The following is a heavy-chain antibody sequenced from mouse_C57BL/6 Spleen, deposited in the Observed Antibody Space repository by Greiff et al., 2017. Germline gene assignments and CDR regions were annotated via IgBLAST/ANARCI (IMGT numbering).Heavy chain of an antibody. Sequence: QVQLQQPGAELVKPGASVKMSCKASGYTFTSYWITWVKQRPGQGLEWIGDIYPGSGSTNYNEKFKSKATLTVATSSSTAYMQLSSLTSEDSAVYYCATGYFGNYVGLAYWGQGTLVTVSA. J-gene: IGHJ3*01. CDR2: IYPGSGST. CDR3: ATGYFGNYVGLAY. CDR1: GYTFTSYW. D-gene: IGHD2-1*01. V-gene: IGHV1-55*01.